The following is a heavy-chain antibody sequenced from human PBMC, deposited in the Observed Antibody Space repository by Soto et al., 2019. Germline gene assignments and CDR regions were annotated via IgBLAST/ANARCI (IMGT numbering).Heavy chain of an antibody. J-gene: IGHJ6*02. CDR2: IYYSGST. V-gene: IGHV4-30-4*01. CDR3: ARDRGIAAAGGYYHYGMDV. D-gene: IGHD6-13*01. Sequence: SETLSLTCTVSGGSISSGDYYWSWIRQPPGKGLEWIGYIYYSGSTYYNPSLKSRVTISVDTSKNQFSLKLSSVTAADTAVYYCARDRGIAAAGGYYHYGMDVWGQGTTVTVSS. CDR1: GGSISSGDYY.